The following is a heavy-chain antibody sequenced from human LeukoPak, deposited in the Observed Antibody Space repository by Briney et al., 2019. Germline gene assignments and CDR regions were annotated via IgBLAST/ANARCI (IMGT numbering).Heavy chain of an antibody. CDR1: GGSFSGYY. CDR3: ARFFYYDASRPPF. Sequence: SETLSLTCAVYGGSFSGYYWSWIRQPPGKGLEWIGEINHSGSTNYNPSLKSRVTISVDTSKNQFSLKVNSLTVADTAVYYCARFFYYDASRPPFWGQGTLVAVSS. J-gene: IGHJ4*02. V-gene: IGHV4-34*01. D-gene: IGHD3-16*01. CDR2: INHSGST.